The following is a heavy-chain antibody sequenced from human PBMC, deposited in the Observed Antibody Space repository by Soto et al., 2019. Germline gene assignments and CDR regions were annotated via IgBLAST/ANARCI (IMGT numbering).Heavy chain of an antibody. CDR2: IIPMFGTG. Sequence: QVQLVQSGAEVKKPGSSVKVSCKASGGTFSSYVITWVRQAPGQGLEWMGGIIPMFGTGNHAQKFQGRVTITADESTSTAYMELSSLRSEDTAVYYCARDRGPSSGYYPYWFDPWGQGTLVTVSS. D-gene: IGHD3-22*01. CDR1: GGTFSSYV. CDR3: ARDRGPSSGYYPYWFDP. J-gene: IGHJ5*02. V-gene: IGHV1-69*12.